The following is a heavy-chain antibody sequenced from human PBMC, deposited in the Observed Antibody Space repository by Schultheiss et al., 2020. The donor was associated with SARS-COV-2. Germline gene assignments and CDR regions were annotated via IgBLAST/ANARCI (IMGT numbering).Heavy chain of an antibody. CDR2: ISAYNGNA. CDR1: GGTFSNYA. Sequence: ASVKVSCKASGGTFSNYAISWVRQAPGQGLEWMGWISAYNGNANYAQKLQGRVTMTTDTSTGTAYMELSSLRSEDTAVYYCARRLNTNWGSYYFDNWGQGTLVTVSS. V-gene: IGHV1-18*01. CDR3: ARRLNTNWGSYYFDN. J-gene: IGHJ4*02. D-gene: IGHD7-27*01.